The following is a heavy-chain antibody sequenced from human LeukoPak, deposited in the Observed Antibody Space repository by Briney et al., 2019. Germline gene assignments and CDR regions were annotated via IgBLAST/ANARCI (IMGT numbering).Heavy chain of an antibody. CDR2: IYYSGST. CDR1: GGSISSYY. CDR3: AREAVLIRQYYYDSSGYYYFDY. V-gene: IGHV4-4*07. J-gene: IGHJ4*02. D-gene: IGHD3-22*01. Sequence: PSETLSLTCTVSGGSISSYYWSWIRQPAGKGLEWIGRIYYSGSTYYNPSLKSRVTISVDTSKNQFSLKLSSVTAADTAVYYCAREAVLIRQYYYDSSGYYYFDYWGQGTLVTVSS.